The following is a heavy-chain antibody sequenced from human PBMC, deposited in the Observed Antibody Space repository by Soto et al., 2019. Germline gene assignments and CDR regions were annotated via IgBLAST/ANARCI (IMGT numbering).Heavy chain of an antibody. CDR3: ARRSGWYVYYYYGMDV. D-gene: IGHD6-19*01. Sequence: PSETLSLTCTVSGGSISSSRYYWGWIRQPPGKGLEWIGSIYYSGSTYYNPSLKRRVTISVDTSKNQFSLKLSSVTAADTAVYYCARRSGWYVYYYYGMDVWGQGTTVTVSS. CDR1: GGSISSSRYY. CDR2: IYYSGST. J-gene: IGHJ6*02. V-gene: IGHV4-39*01.